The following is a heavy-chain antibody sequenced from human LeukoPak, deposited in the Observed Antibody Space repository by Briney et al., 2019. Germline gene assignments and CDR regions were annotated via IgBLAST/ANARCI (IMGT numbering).Heavy chain of an antibody. Sequence: GGSLRLSCAASGFTFSTYWMSWVRQAPGKGLEWVDNIKQDGSEKYYVDSVKGRFTISRDNAKNSLYLQMNSLRAEDTAVYYCARVPHGYCSGGSCYFNWFDPWGQGTLVTVSS. CDR2: IKQDGSEK. D-gene: IGHD2-15*01. V-gene: IGHV3-7*01. CDR3: ARVPHGYCSGGSCYFNWFDP. CDR1: GFTFSTYW. J-gene: IGHJ5*02.